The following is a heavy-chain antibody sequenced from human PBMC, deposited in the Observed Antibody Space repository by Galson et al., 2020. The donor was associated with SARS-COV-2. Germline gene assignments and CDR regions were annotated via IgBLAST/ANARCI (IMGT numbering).Heavy chain of an antibody. CDR2: IDWDDDK. CDR3: ARSSTVTTVHYYYGMDV. V-gene: IGHV2-70*11. Sequence: SGPTLVKPTQTLTLTCTFSGFSLSTIGMCVSWIRQPPGKALEWLARIDWDDDKHYRTSLKTRLTVSKDTSKNQVVLTMTNMDPVDTATYYCARSSTVTTVHYYYGMDVWGQGTTVTVSS. D-gene: IGHD4-17*01. CDR1: GFSLSTIGMC. J-gene: IGHJ6*02.